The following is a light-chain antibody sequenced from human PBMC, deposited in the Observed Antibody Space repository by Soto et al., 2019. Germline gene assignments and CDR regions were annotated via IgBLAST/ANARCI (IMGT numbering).Light chain of an antibody. CDR1: QSVSSN. Sequence: EIVMTQSPASLSVSPGESATLSCRATQSVSSNLAWHQQKPGQAPRLLIYGASTRDTGIPARFSGSGSGTEFTLTISSLQSEDFAVYYCQQYNNWPLTFGGGTKVEIK. J-gene: IGKJ4*01. CDR3: QQYNNWPLT. CDR2: GAS. V-gene: IGKV3-15*01.